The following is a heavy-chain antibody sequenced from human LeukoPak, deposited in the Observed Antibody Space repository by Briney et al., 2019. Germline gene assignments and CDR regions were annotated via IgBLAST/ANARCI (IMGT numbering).Heavy chain of an antibody. J-gene: IGHJ4*02. V-gene: IGHV1-2*02. CDR3: ARPRERSTSCYYEY. D-gene: IGHD2-2*01. CDR2: INPNSGGT. CDR1: GYTFTGYY. Sequence: ASVKVSCKASGYTFTGYYMHWVRQAPGQGLEWMGWINPNSGGTNYAQKFQGRVTMTRDTSISTAYMELSRLRSDDTAVYYCARPRERSTSCYYEYWGQGTLVTVSS.